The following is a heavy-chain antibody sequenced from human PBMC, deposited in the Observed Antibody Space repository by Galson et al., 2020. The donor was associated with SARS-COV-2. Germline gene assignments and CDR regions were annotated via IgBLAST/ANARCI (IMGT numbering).Heavy chain of an antibody. J-gene: IGHJ5*02. CDR3: AKEQCGYDFWSGLRDWFDP. D-gene: IGHD3-3*01. V-gene: IGHV3-23*01. Sequence: GESLKISCAASGFTFSSYAMSWVRQAPGKGLEWVSAISGSGGSTYYADSVKGRFTISRDNSKNTLYLQMNSLRAEDTAVYYCAKEQCGYDFWSGLRDWFDPWGQGTLVIVSS. CDR2: ISGSGGST. CDR1: GFTFSSYA.